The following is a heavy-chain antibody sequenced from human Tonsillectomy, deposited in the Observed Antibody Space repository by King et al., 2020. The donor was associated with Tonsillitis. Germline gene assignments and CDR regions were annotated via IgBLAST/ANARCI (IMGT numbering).Heavy chain of an antibody. V-gene: IGHV3-23*04. CDR1: GFPFNNYA. CDR3: AKELGDEVGDGFDI. J-gene: IGHJ3*02. CDR2: ISGSGGST. Sequence: VQLVESGGGLVQPGGSLRLSCAASGFPFNNYAMSWVRQPPGKGLEWVSAISGSGGSTYYADSVKGRFTISRDNSKNTQYLQMNSLRVEDPAVYYCAKELGDEVGDGFDIWGQGTMVTVSS. D-gene: IGHD1-26*01.